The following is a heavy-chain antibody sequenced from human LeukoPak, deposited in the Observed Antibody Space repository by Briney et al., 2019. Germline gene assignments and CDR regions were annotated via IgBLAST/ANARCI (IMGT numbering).Heavy chain of an antibody. CDR2: ISAYNGNT. CDR1: GYTFTSYG. D-gene: IGHD3-22*01. J-gene: IGHJ3*02. CDR3: ARGPPGTLIVLDAFDI. V-gene: IGHV1-18*01. Sequence: GVSVKVSCKASGYTFTSYGISWVRQAPGQGLEWMGWISAYNGNTNYAQKFQGRVTLTTDTSTSTAYMELRSLRSDDTAVFFCARGPPGTLIVLDAFDIWGQGTLVTVSS.